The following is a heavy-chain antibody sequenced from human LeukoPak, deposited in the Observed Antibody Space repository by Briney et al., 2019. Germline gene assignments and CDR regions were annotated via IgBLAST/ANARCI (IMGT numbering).Heavy chain of an antibody. CDR1: GGSFSGYY. V-gene: IGHV4-34*01. CDR2: INHSGST. CDR3: ARGRHDYGDYRCWFDP. J-gene: IGHJ5*02. D-gene: IGHD4-17*01. Sequence: SETLSLTCAVYGGSFSGYYWSWIRQPPGKGLEWIGEINHSGSTNYNPSLKSRVTISVDTSKNQFSLKLSSVTAADTAVYYCARGRHDYGDYRCWFDPWGRGTLVTVSS.